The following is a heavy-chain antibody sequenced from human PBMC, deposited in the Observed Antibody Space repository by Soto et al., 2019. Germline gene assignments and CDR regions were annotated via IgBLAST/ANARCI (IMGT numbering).Heavy chain of an antibody. V-gene: IGHV3-33*08. D-gene: IGHD3-9*01. CDR1: GFAFSTYG. CDR2: IWADGSRQ. CDR3: VGGTGYWGLSDY. J-gene: IGHJ4*02. Sequence: QVQLVESGGGVIQPGKSLRLSCSASGFAFSTYGMHWVRQAPGKGLELVAVIWADGSRQFYGDSVKGRFTISRDNSKNTLYLQMNSLRVDDTAVYYGVGGTGYWGLSDYWGQGTLVTVSS.